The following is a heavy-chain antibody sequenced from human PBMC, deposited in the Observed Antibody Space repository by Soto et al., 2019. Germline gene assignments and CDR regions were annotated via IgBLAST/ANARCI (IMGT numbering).Heavy chain of an antibody. Sequence: EVQLVQSGAEVKKPGESLKISCKGSGYSFTSYWIGWVRQMPGKGLEWMGIIYPGDSDTRYSPSFQGQVTISADKSISTAYLQWSSLKASDTAMYYCARLGVVVVAATPRKRYYFDYWGQGTLVTVSS. J-gene: IGHJ4*02. D-gene: IGHD2-15*01. V-gene: IGHV5-51*01. CDR1: GYSFTSYW. CDR2: IYPGDSDT. CDR3: ARLGVVVVAATPRKRYYFDY.